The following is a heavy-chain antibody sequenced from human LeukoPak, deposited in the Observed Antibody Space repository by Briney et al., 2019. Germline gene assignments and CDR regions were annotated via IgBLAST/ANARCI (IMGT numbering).Heavy chain of an antibody. D-gene: IGHD2-2*02. V-gene: IGHV3-23*01. CDR2: LNGNGGST. CDR3: AKDREGCSSTSCYIAYSFDY. J-gene: IGHJ4*02. Sequence: GGSLRLSCAASGFTFSSYAMGWVRQAPGKGLEWVSTLNGNGGSTYYADSVEGRFTISRDNAKNSLYLQMNSLRAEDTALYYCAKDREGCSSTSCYIAYSFDYWGQGTLVTVSS. CDR1: GFTFSSYA.